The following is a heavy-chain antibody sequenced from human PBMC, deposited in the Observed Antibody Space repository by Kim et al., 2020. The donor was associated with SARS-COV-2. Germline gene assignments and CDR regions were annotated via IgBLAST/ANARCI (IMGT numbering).Heavy chain of an antibody. Sequence: GGSLRLSSSASGFTFSNYWMHWVRQAPGKGLVWVSRINGDGSSTIYADSVKGRFTISRDNAKNTLYLQMNSLGAEDTAVYSCARGNYHGMDVWGQGTTVT. J-gene: IGHJ6*02. CDR1: GFTFSNYW. V-gene: IGHV3-74*01. CDR3: ARGNYHGMDV. CDR2: INGDGSST.